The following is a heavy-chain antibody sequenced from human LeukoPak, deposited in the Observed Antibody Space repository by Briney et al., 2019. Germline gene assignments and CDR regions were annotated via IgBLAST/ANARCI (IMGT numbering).Heavy chain of an antibody. V-gene: IGHV3-21*01. CDR2: ISSGNI. CDR3: ARVPADY. CDR1: GFTFSSYT. J-gene: IGHJ4*02. Sequence: PGGSLRLSCAASGFTFSSYTMSWVRQAPGRGLEWVSSISSGNINYADSVKGRFTISRDNAEKSLFLQMDSLRAEDTAVYYCARVPADYWGQGTLVAVSS.